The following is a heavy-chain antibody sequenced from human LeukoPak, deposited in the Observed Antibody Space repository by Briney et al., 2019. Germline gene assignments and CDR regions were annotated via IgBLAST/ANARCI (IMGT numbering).Heavy chain of an antibody. CDR2: ISGSGGST. CDR3: ASRTYYYDVGARAFDI. D-gene: IGHD3-22*01. V-gene: IGHV3-23*01. CDR1: GFTFSSYA. J-gene: IGHJ3*02. Sequence: GGSLRLSCAASGFTFSSYAMSWVRQAPGKGLEWVSAISGSGGSTYYADSVKGRFTISRDNAKNSLYLQMNSLRAEDTAVYYCASRTYYYDVGARAFDIWGQGTMVTVSS.